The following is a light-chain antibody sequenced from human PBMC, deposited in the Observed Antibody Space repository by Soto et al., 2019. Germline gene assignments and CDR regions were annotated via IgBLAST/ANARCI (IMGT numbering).Light chain of an antibody. Sequence: QSVLTQPPSVSGTPGQRVTLSCSGSSSNIGSNYVFWYQQLPGPAPKLLIFKSNQRPSGVPDRFSGSKSGTSASLAISDLRSEDEADYYFAAWHDSLSAYYVFGTGTKLTVL. CDR3: AAWHDSLSAYYV. CDR2: KSN. V-gene: IGLV1-47*01. J-gene: IGLJ1*01. CDR1: SSNIGSNY.